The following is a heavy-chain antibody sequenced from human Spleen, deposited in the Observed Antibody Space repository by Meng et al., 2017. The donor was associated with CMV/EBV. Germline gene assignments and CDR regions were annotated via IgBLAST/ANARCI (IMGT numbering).Heavy chain of an antibody. Sequence: TCTVTSGPRSSGVYCWSWIRQHPEKGLEWIGYSYYDGNTHYNPSLRSRVSISVDTSKNQFSLKLNSVTAADTAVYFCARQAPDNWFDPWGQGALVTVSS. V-gene: IGHV4-31*03. CDR1: SGPRSSGVYC. CDR2: SYYDGNT. J-gene: IGHJ5*02. CDR3: ARQAPDNWFDP.